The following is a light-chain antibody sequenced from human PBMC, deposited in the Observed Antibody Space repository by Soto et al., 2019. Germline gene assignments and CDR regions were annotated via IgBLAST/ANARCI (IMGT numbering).Light chain of an antibody. Sequence: EIVLTQSPDTLSLSPGERATLSCRASQSVSGSYLAWHQQKPGQAPRLLIYGASSRATGIPDRFSGSGSGTDFTLTISRLEPEDFAVYYCQKYGSSPPVFGPGTKVDIK. V-gene: IGKV3-20*01. CDR1: QSVSGSY. CDR2: GAS. CDR3: QKYGSSPPV. J-gene: IGKJ3*01.